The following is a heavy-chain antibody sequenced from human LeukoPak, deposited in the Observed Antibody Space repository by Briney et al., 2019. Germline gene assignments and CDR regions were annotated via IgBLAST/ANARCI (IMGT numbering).Heavy chain of an antibody. CDR2: ISSGTTI. Sequence: GGSLRLSCAASGFAFNYAWVSWVRQAPGKGLEWVSYISSGTTIYYADSVKGRFTISRDNAKNSLYLQMNSLRAEDTAVYYCARRRDSGSLQHFDYWGQGTLVTVSS. J-gene: IGHJ4*02. V-gene: IGHV3-11*01. D-gene: IGHD1-26*01. CDR1: GFAFNYAW. CDR3: ARRRDSGSLQHFDY.